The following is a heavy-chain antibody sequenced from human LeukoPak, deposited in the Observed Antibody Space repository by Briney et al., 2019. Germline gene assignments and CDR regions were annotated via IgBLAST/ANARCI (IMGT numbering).Heavy chain of an antibody. Sequence: SETLSLTCSVSDGSISRNKFYWGWIRQPPGKGLEWIGYIYHSGSTNYNPSLKSRVTISVDTSQNQFSLKLSSVTAADTAVYYCARDGYSGSDALWGQGTLVTVSS. D-gene: IGHD5-12*01. V-gene: IGHV4-61*01. J-gene: IGHJ4*02. CDR3: ARDGYSGSDAL. CDR2: IYHSGST. CDR1: DGSISRNKFY.